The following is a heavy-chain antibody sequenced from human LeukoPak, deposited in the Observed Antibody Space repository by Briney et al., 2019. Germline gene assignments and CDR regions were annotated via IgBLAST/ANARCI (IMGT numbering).Heavy chain of an antibody. V-gene: IGHV3-53*01. CDR2: IYSGGST. CDR3: ARDRHGDYVGPSDY. D-gene: IGHD4-17*01. J-gene: IGHJ4*02. Sequence: PGGSLRLSCAASGFTVSSNYMSWVRQAPGKGLEWVSVIYSGGSTYYADSVKGRFTISRDNSKNTLYLQMNSLRAEDTAVHYCARDRHGDYVGPSDYWGQGTLVTVSS. CDR1: GFTVSSNY.